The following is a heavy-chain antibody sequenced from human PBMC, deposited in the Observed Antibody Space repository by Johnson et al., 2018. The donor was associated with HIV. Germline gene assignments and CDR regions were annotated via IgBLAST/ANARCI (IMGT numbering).Heavy chain of an antibody. CDR1: GFTFSSYA. CDR2: ISGSGGST. CDR3: ARDVTKDAFDI. V-gene: IGHV3-23*04. Sequence: VQLVESGGGVVQPGRSLRLSCAASGFTFSSYALTWVRQAPGRGLEWVSTISGSGGSTYYADSVKGRFTISRDNSKNTLYLQMNSLRAEDTAVYYCARDVTKDAFDIWGQGTMVTVSS. J-gene: IGHJ3*02. D-gene: IGHD4-17*01.